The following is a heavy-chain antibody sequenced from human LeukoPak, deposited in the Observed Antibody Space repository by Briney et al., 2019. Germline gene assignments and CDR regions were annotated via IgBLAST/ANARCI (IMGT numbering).Heavy chain of an antibody. Sequence: MPSETLSLTCTVSGGSISSYYWSWIRQPPGKGLEWIGYIYYSGSTNYNPSLKSRVTISVDTSKNQFSLKLSSVTAADTAVYYCARDRGFESYAFDIWGQGAMVTVSS. CDR2: IYYSGST. CDR1: GGSISSYY. V-gene: IGHV4-59*01. CDR3: ARDRGFESYAFDI. D-gene: IGHD3-10*01. J-gene: IGHJ3*02.